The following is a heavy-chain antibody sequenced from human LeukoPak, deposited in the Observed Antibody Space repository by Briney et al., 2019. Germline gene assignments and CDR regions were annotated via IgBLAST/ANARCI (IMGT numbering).Heavy chain of an antibody. D-gene: IGHD3-10*01. J-gene: IGHJ4*02. CDR3: AKDFRGVIIH. Sequence: GGSLRLSCAASGFIFNSYGMHWVRQAPGKGLEWVAFIRYDGSNKYYADSVKGRFTISRDNSKNTLYLQMNSLRAEDTAVYYCAKDFRGVIIHWGQGTLVTVSS. CDR2: IRYDGSNK. V-gene: IGHV3-30*02. CDR1: GFIFNSYG.